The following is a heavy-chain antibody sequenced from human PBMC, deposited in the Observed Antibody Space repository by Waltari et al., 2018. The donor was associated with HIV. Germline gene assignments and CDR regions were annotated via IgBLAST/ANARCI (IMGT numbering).Heavy chain of an antibody. V-gene: IGHV3-7*01. CDR3: ASPSIRAGMDV. D-gene: IGHD2-2*02. CDR1: GFTFSNFW. CDR2: IKQDGSEK. Sequence: EVQLVESGGGLVQPGGSLRLPCAASGFTFSNFWMSWVRQAPGKGLEWLANIKQDGSEKYYVDSVKGRFTISRDNAKNSLYLQMNSLRAEDTAVYYCASPSIRAGMDVWGQGTTVTVSS. J-gene: IGHJ6*02.